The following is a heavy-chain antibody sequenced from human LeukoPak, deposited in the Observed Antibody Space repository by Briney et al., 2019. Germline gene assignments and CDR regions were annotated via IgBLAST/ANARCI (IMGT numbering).Heavy chain of an antibody. CDR3: VKGSTVTTGNWYFDL. D-gene: IGHD4-17*01. CDR1: GFTFSTYA. CDR2: ISSNGDRT. Sequence: GGSLRLSCSASGFTFSTYAMHWVRQAPGKGLEYVSAISSNGDRTYYADSVKGRLTISRDNSKNTLYVQMSSLRTEDTAVYYCVKGSTVTTGNWYFDLWGRGTLVTVSS. V-gene: IGHV3-64*05. J-gene: IGHJ2*01.